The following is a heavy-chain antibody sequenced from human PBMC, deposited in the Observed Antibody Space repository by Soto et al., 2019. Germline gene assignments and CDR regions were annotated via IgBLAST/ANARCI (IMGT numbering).Heavy chain of an antibody. V-gene: IGHV1-18*01. Sequence: QVQLVQSGAEVKKPGASVKVSCKASGYTFTSYGISWVRQAPGQGLEWMGWISAYNGNTNYAQKLQGRVTMTTDTSPSAGYMELRRLKSHGTDLYYCERQKPKGYCSGGSCYSGGFGGPGDAFDIWGQGTMVTVSS. CDR1: GYTFTSYG. CDR3: ERQKPKGYCSGGSCYSGGFGGPGDAFDI. J-gene: IGHJ3*02. D-gene: IGHD2-15*01. CDR2: ISAYNGNT.